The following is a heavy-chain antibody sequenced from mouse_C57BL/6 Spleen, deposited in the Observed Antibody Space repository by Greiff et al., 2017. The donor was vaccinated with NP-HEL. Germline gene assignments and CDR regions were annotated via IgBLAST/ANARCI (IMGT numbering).Heavy chain of an antibody. V-gene: IGHV3-6*01. CDR1: GYSITSGYY. J-gene: IGHJ1*03. CDR2: ISYDGSN. CDR3: AREEYWYFDV. Sequence: ESGPGLVKPSQSLSLTCSVTGYSITSGYYWNWIRQFPGNKLEWMGYISYDGSNNYNPSLKNRISITRDTSKNQFFLKLNSVTTEDTATYYCAREEYWYFDVWGTGTTVTVSS.